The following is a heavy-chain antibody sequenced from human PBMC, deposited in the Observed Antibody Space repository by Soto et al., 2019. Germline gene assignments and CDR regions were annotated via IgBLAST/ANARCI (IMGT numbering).Heavy chain of an antibody. V-gene: IGHV4-30-2*01. CDR3: ASRFVDSATGYFDR. J-gene: IGHJ4*02. CDR2: IYHSGST. CDR1: GGSIINGNYS. D-gene: IGHD5-12*01. Sequence: QLQLQQSGSGLLRPSQTLSLTCLVSGGSIINGNYSWTWIRQPPGQALEWIGYIYHSGSTYYNPSLRSRLILSVDRSKNQFSLNMKSMTAADTAVYYCASRFVDSATGYFDRWRQGTLVTVSS.